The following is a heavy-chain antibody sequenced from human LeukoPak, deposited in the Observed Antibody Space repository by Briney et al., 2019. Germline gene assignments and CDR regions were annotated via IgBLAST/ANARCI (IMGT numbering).Heavy chain of an antibody. Sequence: SETLSLTCTVSGGSISSGGYYWSWIRQPPGKGLEWIGYIYHSGSTYYNPSLKSRVTISVDTSKNQFSLKLSSVTAADTAVYYCARVPTGDTWGWFDPWGQGTLVTVSS. CDR1: GGSISSGGYY. D-gene: IGHD3-16*01. CDR2: IYHSGST. V-gene: IGHV4-30-2*01. CDR3: ARVPTGDTWGWFDP. J-gene: IGHJ5*02.